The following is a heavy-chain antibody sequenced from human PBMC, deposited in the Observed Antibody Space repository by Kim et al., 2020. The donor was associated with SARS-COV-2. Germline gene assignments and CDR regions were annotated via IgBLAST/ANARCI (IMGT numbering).Heavy chain of an antibody. CDR1: GFTFSSYA. V-gene: IGHV3-30-3*01. D-gene: IGHD3-10*01. CDR2: ISYDGSNK. Sequence: GGSLRLSCAASGFTFSSYAMHWVRQAPGKGLEWVAVISYDGSNKYYADSVKGRFTISRDNSKNTLYLQMNSLRAEDTAVYYCARVLQIGVLLWFGDDAFDIWGQGTMVTVSS. J-gene: IGHJ3*02. CDR3: ARVLQIGVLLWFGDDAFDI.